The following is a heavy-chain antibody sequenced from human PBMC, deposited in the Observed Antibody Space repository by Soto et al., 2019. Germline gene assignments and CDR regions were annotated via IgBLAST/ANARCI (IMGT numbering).Heavy chain of an antibody. J-gene: IGHJ6*01. D-gene: IGHD6-13*01. Sequence: HGESLKISCKGSGYSFTSYWIGWVRQMPGKGLEWMGIIYPGDSDTRYSPSFQGQVTISADKSISTAYLQWSSLKASDTAMYYCARHSMAAAGNYYYYGMDVWGQGTTVTVSS. V-gene: IGHV5-51*01. CDR1: GYSFTSYW. CDR3: ARHSMAAAGNYYYYGMDV. CDR2: IYPGDSDT.